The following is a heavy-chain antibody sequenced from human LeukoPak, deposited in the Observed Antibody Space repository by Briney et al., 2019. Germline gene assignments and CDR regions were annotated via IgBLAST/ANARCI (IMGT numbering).Heavy chain of an antibody. CDR3: AREALVPADTCYFDY. D-gene: IGHD2-2*01. J-gene: IGHJ4*02. CDR2: ISSSSSTI. Sequence: PGGSLRLSCAASGFTFSSYAMSWVRQAPGKGLEWVSYISSSSSTIYYADSVKGRFTISRDNAKNSLYLQMNSLRAEDTAVYYCAREALVPADTCYFDYWGQGTLVTVSS. V-gene: IGHV3-48*01. CDR1: GFTFSSYA.